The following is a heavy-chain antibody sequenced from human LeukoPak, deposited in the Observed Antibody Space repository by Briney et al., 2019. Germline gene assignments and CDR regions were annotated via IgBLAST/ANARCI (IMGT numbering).Heavy chain of an antibody. CDR3: ARAGDYDSSGYHFI. CDR1: GYTFTSYA. D-gene: IGHD3-22*01. J-gene: IGHJ4*02. CDR2: INAGNGNT. Sequence: ASVKVSCKASGYTFTSYAMHWVRQAPGQRLEWMGWINAGNGNTKYSQEFQGRVTMTTDTSTSTAYMELRSLRSDDTAVYYCARAGDYDSSGYHFIWGQGTLVTVSS. V-gene: IGHV1-3*01.